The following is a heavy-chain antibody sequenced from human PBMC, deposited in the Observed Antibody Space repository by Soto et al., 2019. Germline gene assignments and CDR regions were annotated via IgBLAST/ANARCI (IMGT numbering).Heavy chain of an antibody. CDR1: SYSFGSGY. Sequence: SETLSLTCALSSYSFGSGYWAWLRQSPGKGLEWFGTISQNGDSFYNPSLRSRVAMSIDASRNQFSLELTAVTAADTAVYYCARGRTGYSSGWPKVPGAYDYWGQGTLVTVSS. V-gene: IGHV4-38-2*01. CDR2: ISQNGDS. D-gene: IGHD6-19*01. CDR3: ARGRTGYSSGWPKVPGAYDY. J-gene: IGHJ4*02.